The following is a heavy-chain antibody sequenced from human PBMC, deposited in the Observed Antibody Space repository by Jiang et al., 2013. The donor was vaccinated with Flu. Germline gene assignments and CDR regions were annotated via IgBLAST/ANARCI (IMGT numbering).Heavy chain of an antibody. Sequence: EWVSSISTSSSYIYYADSVKGRFSISRDNAQNSLYLQMNSLRAEDTAVYYCARDRGGSWYNSDWSPLNYWGQGTLVTVSS. D-gene: IGHD6-19*01. J-gene: IGHJ4*02. CDR3: ARDRGGSWYNSDWSPLNY. CDR2: ISTSSSYI. V-gene: IGHV3-21*01.